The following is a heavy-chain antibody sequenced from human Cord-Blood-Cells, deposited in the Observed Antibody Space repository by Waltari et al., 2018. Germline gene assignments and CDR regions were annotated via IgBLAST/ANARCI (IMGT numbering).Heavy chain of an antibody. D-gene: IGHD1-26*01. Sequence: QVQLVQSWAEVQKPGSSVKVSCKASGGTFSSYAISWVRQAPGQGLEWMGRIIPILGIANYAQKCQGRVTITADKSTSTAYMELSSLRSEDTAVYYCARHTGIEDAFDIWGQGTMVTVSS. CDR3: ARHTGIEDAFDI. V-gene: IGHV1-69*09. CDR1: GGTFSSYA. J-gene: IGHJ3*02. CDR2: IIPILGIA.